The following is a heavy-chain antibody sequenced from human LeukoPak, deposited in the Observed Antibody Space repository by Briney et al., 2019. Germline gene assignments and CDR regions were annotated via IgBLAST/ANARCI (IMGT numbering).Heavy chain of an antibody. V-gene: IGHV3-30*04. CDR3: AREVHYFDSTGYYGSFDI. J-gene: IGHJ3*02. D-gene: IGHD3-22*01. CDR1: GFIFNNYA. CDR2: ISSDGSKK. Sequence: GGSLRLFCAASGFIFNNYAMHWVRQAPGKGLEWVALISSDGSKKSYADSVKGRFTISRDNAKNTLYLQMNRLRAEDTAVYYCAREVHYFDSTGYYGSFDIWGQGTMVTVSS.